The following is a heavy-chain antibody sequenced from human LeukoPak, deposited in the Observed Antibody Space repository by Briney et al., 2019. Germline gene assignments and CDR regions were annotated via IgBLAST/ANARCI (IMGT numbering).Heavy chain of an antibody. J-gene: IGHJ3*02. Sequence: SETLSLTCTVSGGSISSGGYYWSWIRQPPGKGLEWIGYIYHSGSTYYDPSLKSRVTISVDRSKNQFSLKLSSVTAADTAVYYCARKSLIAAAGKDAFDIWGQGTMVTVSS. D-gene: IGHD6-13*01. CDR3: ARKSLIAAAGKDAFDI. V-gene: IGHV4-30-2*01. CDR1: GGSISSGGYY. CDR2: IYHSGST.